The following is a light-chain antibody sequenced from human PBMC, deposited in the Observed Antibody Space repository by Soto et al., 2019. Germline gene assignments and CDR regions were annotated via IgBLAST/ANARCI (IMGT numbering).Light chain of an antibody. V-gene: IGLV2-14*01. Sequence: QSVLTQPASVSGSHVQSITISCTGTSSDVGGYNYVSWYQQHPGKAPKLMIYDVSNRPSGVSNRFSGSKSGNTASLTISGLQAEDEADYYCSSYTSSSTLAVFGTGTKVTVL. CDR2: DVS. CDR3: SSYTSSSTLAV. J-gene: IGLJ1*01. CDR1: SSDVGGYNY.